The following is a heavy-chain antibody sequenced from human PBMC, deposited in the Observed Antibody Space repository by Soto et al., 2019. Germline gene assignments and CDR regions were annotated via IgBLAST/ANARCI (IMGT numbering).Heavy chain of an antibody. V-gene: IGHV3-23*01. J-gene: IGHJ3*02. CDR2: ISGSGVTT. Sequence: EGQLLDSGGDLVQPGGSLRLSCAASGFTFRNYAMSWVRQAPGKGLEWVSSISGSGVTTHYIDSVKGRFTISRDNSKNTLYLQMNSLRAEDTAVYHCVKEGSSAVAGMGAFDIWGQGTMVTVSS. D-gene: IGHD6-19*01. CDR1: GFTFRNYA. CDR3: VKEGSSAVAGMGAFDI.